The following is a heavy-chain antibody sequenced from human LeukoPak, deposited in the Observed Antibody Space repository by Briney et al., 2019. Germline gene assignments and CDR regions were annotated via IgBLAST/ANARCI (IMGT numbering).Heavy chain of an antibody. CDR2: ISGSGGST. V-gene: IGHV3-23*01. CDR3: AKTDGDYSALRGYFDY. J-gene: IGHJ4*02. D-gene: IGHD4-17*01. Sequence: SGGSLRLSCAASGFTFSSYAMSWVRQAPGKGLEWVSAISGSGGSTYYADSVKGRFTISRDNSKNTLYLQMNSLRAEDTAVYYCAKTDGDYSALRGYFDYWGQGTLVTVSS. CDR1: GFTFSSYA.